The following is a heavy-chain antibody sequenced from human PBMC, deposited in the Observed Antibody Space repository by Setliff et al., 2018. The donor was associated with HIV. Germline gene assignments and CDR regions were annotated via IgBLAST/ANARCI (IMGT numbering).Heavy chain of an antibody. CDR2: IIPILGIA. CDR3: ARGVQSPPHYSYYYMDV. D-gene: IGHD3-3*01. J-gene: IGHJ6*03. V-gene: IGHV1-69*10. Sequence: SVKASCKASGGTFSSYAISWVRQAPGQGLEWMGGIIPILGIANYAQKFQGRITITADKSTSTAYMELSSLRSEDTAVYYCARGVQSPPHYSYYYMDVWGEGTMVTVSS. CDR1: GGTFSSYA.